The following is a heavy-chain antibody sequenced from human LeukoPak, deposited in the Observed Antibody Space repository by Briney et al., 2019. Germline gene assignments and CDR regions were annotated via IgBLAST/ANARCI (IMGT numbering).Heavy chain of an antibody. D-gene: IGHD3-3*01. CDR3: AADRRRLLEWFPDAFDI. CDR1: GFTFTSSA. CDR2: IVVGSGNT. J-gene: IGHJ3*02. Sequence: ASVKVSCTASGFTFTSSAVQWVRQARGQRLEWIGRIVVGSGNTNYAQKFQERVTITRDMSTSTAYMELSSLRSEDTAVYYCAADRRRLLEWFPDAFDIWGQGTMVTVSS. V-gene: IGHV1-58*01.